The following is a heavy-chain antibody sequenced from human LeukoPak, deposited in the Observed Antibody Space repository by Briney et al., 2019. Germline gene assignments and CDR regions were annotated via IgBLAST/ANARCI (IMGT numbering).Heavy chain of an antibody. CDR3: ASRYSGYDYYYYGMDV. D-gene: IGHD5-12*01. V-gene: IGHV4-4*07. J-gene: IGHJ6*02. CDR2: IYTSGST. CDR1: GGSISSYY. Sequence: SETLSLTCTVSGGSISSYYWCWIRQPAGKGLEWIGRIYTSGSTNYNPSLKSRVTMSVDTSKNQFSLKLSSVTAADTAVYYCASRYSGYDYYYYGMDVWGQGTTVTVSS.